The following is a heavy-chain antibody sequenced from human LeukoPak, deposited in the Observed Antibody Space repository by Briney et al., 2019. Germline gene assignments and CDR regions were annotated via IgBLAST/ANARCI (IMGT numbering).Heavy chain of an antibody. CDR3: ARSVEGYCSGGSCYSYSYYMDV. V-gene: IGHV4-61*02. J-gene: IGHJ6*03. CDR2: ISSSGST. D-gene: IGHD2-15*01. CDR1: GDSISSGDYY. Sequence: SETLSLTCTVSGDSISSGDYYWSWIRQPAGKGLEWVGRISSSGSTNYNPSLKSRVTISVDTSKNQFSLILTSVTAADTAVYYCARSVEGYCSGGSCYSYSYYMDVWGKGTTVTVSS.